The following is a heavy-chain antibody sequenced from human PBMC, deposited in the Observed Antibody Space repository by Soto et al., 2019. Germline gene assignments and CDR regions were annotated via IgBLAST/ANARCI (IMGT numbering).Heavy chain of an antibody. CDR3: ARVSSGWSLDY. J-gene: IGHJ4*02. V-gene: IGHV3-72*01. CDR1: GFTFSDHY. Sequence: GGSLRLSCAASGFTFSDHYMDWVRQAPGKGLEWVGRIRNKRNSYTTEYAASVKGRFTISRDDSKNSLYLQMNSLKTEDTAVYYCARVSSGWSLDYWGQGTLVTVSS. D-gene: IGHD6-19*01. CDR2: IRNKRNSYTT.